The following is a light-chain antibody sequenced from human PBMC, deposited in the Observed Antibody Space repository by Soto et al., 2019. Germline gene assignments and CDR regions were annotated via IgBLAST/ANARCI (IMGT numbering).Light chain of an antibody. CDR2: EVS. CDR1: TSDVGSYNR. CDR3: ISYTSGNTWV. V-gene: IGLV2-14*01. Sequence: QSALTQPASVTGSPGQSITISCTGTTSDVGSYNRVSWYQQTPGTAPKLIIFEVSNRPSGVSNRFSGSKSGNTASLTISGLQTEDEADYYCISYTSGNTWVFGGGTKLTVL. J-gene: IGLJ3*02.